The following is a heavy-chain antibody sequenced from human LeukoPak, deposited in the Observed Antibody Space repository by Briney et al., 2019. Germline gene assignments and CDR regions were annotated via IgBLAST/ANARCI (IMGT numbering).Heavy chain of an antibody. CDR3: ARDPGLVAARPGYYYYMDV. Sequence: SETLSLTCTVSGGSISSYYWSWIRQPAGKGLEWIGRIYTSGSTNYNPSLKSRVTMSVDTSKNQFSLKLSSVTAADTAVYYCARDPGLVAARPGYYYYMDVWGKGTTVTVSS. CDR1: GGSISSYY. CDR2: IYTSGST. J-gene: IGHJ6*03. D-gene: IGHD6-6*01. V-gene: IGHV4-4*07.